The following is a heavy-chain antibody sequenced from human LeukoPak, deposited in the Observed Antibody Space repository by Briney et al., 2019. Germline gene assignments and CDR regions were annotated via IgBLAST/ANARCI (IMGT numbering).Heavy chain of an antibody. CDR2: INPNSGGT. CDR1: GYTFTGYY. J-gene: IGHJ4*02. V-gene: IGHV1-2*02. CDR3: ARDRDYGSGIFDY. Sequence: GASVKVSCKASGYTFTGYYMHWVRQAPGQGLEWMGWINPNSGGTNYAQKFQGRVTMTRDTSISTAYMELNRLRSDDTAVYYCARDRDYGSGIFDYWGQETLVTVFS. D-gene: IGHD3-10*01.